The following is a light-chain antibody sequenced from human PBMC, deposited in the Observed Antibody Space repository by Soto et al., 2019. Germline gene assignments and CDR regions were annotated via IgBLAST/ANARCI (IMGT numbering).Light chain of an antibody. CDR1: SSDVGGYNY. J-gene: IGLJ3*02. V-gene: IGLV2-14*01. CDR3: SSYTSSSTLWG. Sequence: QSVLTQPASVSGSPGQSITISGTGTSSDVGGYNYVSWYQQHPGKAPKLMIYEVSNRPSRVSNRFSGSKSGNTASLTISWLQAEDEADYYCSSYTSSSTLWGFGGGTKLTVL. CDR2: EVS.